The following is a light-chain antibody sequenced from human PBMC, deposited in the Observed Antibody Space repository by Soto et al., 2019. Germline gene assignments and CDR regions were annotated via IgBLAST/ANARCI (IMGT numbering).Light chain of an antibody. CDR3: QQYYSYPLT. CDR1: QGISSY. V-gene: IGKV1-8*01. J-gene: IGKJ4*01. CDR2: AAS. Sequence: AIRMTQSPSSFSASTGDRVTITCRASQGISSYLAWYQQKPGKAPKLLIYAASTLQSGLPSRFSVSGSRTDFTLTISCLQSEDFATYCCQQYYSYPLTFGGGTKVEIK.